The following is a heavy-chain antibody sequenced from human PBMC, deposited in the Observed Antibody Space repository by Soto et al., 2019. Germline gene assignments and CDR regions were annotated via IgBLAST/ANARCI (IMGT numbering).Heavy chain of an antibody. J-gene: IGHJ4*02. Sequence: GASVKVSCKASGYTFTGYYMHWVRQAPGQGLEWMGWINPSSGGTNYAQKFQGRVTMTRDTSISTAYMELSRLRSDDTAVYYCARVIAVAGFFDYWGQGTLVTVSS. CDR1: GYTFTGYY. CDR3: ARVIAVAGFFDY. D-gene: IGHD6-19*01. V-gene: IGHV1-2*02. CDR2: INPSSGGT.